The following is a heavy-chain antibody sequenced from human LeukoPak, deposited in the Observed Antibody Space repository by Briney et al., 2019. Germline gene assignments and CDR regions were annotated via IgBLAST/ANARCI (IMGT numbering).Heavy chain of an antibody. CDR2: ISGSDSNT. J-gene: IGHJ4*02. V-gene: IGHV3-23*01. Sequence: GGSLRLSCAASGFTLSSYGMSWVRQAPGKGLDWVSAISGSDSNTYYADSVKGRFTISRDNSKNTLYLQMNSLRAEDTAKYYCAKRREGAFDYWGQGTLVTVSS. D-gene: IGHD1-26*01. CDR3: AKRREGAFDY. CDR1: GFTLSSYG.